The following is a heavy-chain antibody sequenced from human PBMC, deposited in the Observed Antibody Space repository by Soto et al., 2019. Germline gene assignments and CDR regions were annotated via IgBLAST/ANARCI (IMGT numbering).Heavy chain of an antibody. CDR1: RGSIGSYY. V-gene: IGHV4-59*01. Sequence: KTSETLSLTCAVSRGSIGSYYWNWIRQPPGKGLEWIGYVYYTGNNDYNPSLRSRVTISVDTSKNQFSLRLSSVTAADTAIYYCARTTAVPNTLRSRYFFDYWGQGTLVTVSS. CDR2: VYYTGNN. J-gene: IGHJ4*02. CDR3: ARTTAVPNTLRSRYFFDY. D-gene: IGHD4-17*01.